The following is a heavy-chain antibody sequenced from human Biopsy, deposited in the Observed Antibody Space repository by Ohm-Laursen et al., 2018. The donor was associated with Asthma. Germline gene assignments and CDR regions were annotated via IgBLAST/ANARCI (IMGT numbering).Heavy chain of an antibody. V-gene: IGHV1-24*01. CDR2: HDHGEGGT. CDR1: GYSLTDLS. CDR3: ASDFPKDYVRYNFQF. Sequence: SVKVSCKISGYSLTDLSMHWARQAPGQGLEWMGGHDHGEGGTVNARRFQGRVTMTEDTSTDTAYMELSSLSSDDTAVYYCASDFPKDYVRYNFQFWGQGTLVTVSS. J-gene: IGHJ4*02. D-gene: IGHD4-17*01.